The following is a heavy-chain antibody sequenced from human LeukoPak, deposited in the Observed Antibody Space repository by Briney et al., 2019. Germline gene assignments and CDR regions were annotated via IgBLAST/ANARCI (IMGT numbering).Heavy chain of an antibody. CDR3: ARKAMVAYYYYYYMDV. CDR1: GGSFSGYY. Sequence: SETLSLTCAVYGGSFSGYYWSWIRQPPGKGLEWIGEINHSGSTNYNPSLKSRVTISVDTSKNQFSLKLSSVTAADTAVYYCARKAMVAYYYYYYMDVWGKGTTVTVSS. CDR2: INHSGST. J-gene: IGHJ6*03. D-gene: IGHD5-18*01. V-gene: IGHV4-34*01.